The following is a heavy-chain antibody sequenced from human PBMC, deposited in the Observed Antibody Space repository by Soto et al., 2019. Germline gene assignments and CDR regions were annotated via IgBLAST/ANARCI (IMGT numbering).Heavy chain of an antibody. J-gene: IGHJ6*02. V-gene: IGHV1-46*01. CDR2: INPSGGST. CDR3: ARALRVATIMNYYYYYGMDV. D-gene: IGHD5-12*01. Sequence: ASVKVSCKASGYTFTSYYMPWVRQAPGQGLEWMGIINPSGGSTSYAQKFQGRVTMTRDTTTSTVYMELSSLRSEDTAVYYCARALRVATIMNYYYYYGMDVWRQGTTVTVSS. CDR1: GYTFTSYY.